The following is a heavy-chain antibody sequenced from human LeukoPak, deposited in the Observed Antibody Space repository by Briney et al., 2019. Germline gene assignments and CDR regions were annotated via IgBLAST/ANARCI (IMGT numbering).Heavy chain of an antibody. CDR1: GGSINSYF. D-gene: IGHD4-17*01. CDR2: IHYTGST. J-gene: IGHJ4*02. Sequence: SETLSLTCTVSGGSINSYFWSWIRQPPGKGLEWIGYIHYTGSTNYNPSLKSRVTISLDTSKKHFSLSLTSVTAPDTAVYYCARVYGDYLFDYWGQGTLVSVSS. V-gene: IGHV4-59*01. CDR3: ARVYGDYLFDY.